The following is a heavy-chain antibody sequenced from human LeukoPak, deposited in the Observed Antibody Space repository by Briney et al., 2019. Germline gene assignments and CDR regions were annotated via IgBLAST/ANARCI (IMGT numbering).Heavy chain of an antibody. J-gene: IGHJ3*02. CDR1: GGSISSSSYY. Sequence: NTSETLSLTCTVSGGSISSSSYYWGWIRQPPGKGLEWIGEINHSGSTNYNPSLKSRVTISVDTSKNQFSLKLSSVTAADTAVYYCARGPMMGAFDIWGQGTMVTVSS. V-gene: IGHV4-39*07. CDR2: INHSGST. D-gene: IGHD1-26*01. CDR3: ARGPMMGAFDI.